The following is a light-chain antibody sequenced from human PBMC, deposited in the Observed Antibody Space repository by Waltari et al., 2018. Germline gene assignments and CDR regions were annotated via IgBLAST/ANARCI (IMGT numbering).Light chain of an antibody. CDR2: HAS. J-gene: IGKJ1*01. CDR1: QSVGTD. V-gene: IGKV3-15*01. Sequence: EIVMTQSPATLSVSPGDRATLSCRASQSVGTDLAWLQQKPGQAPRLLIYHASTRATGIPARFSGSGSGTEFTLTISSLQSEDFAVYYCQQYNKWPPWTFGQGTTVDIK. CDR3: QQYNKWPPWT.